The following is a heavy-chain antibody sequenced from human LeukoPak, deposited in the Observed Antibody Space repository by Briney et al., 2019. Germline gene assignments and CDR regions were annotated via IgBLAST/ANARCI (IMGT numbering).Heavy chain of an antibody. CDR1: GFTVSSIY. CDR2: INHNGNVN. Sequence: GGSLRLSCAVSGFTVSSIYMSWVRQAPGKGLEWVASINHNGNVNYYVDSVKGRFTISRDNAKNSLYLQMSNLRAEDTAVYFCARGGGLDVWGQGATVTVSS. J-gene: IGHJ6*02. V-gene: IGHV3-7*03. CDR3: ARGGGLDV. D-gene: IGHD3-16*01.